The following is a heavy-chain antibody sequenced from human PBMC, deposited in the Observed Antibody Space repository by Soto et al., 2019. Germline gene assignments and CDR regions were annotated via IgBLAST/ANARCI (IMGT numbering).Heavy chain of an antibody. Sequence: QVQLQESGPGLVKPSETLSLTCTVSGGSITNYYCSWFRQPPGKGLEWIGYINYEGYSAYNLSLRRRVTLSMDASKTQFSLMLESVTATGTAVYYCARHGFGPLHGLVDVWGPGTTVIVSS. J-gene: IGHJ6*02. CDR2: INYEGYS. CDR1: GGSITNYY. D-gene: IGHD3-10*01. CDR3: ARHGFGPLHGLVDV. V-gene: IGHV4-59*08.